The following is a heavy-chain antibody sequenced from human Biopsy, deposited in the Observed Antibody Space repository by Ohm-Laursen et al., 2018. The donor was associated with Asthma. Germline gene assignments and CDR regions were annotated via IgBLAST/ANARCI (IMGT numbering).Heavy chain of an antibody. V-gene: IGHV3-30*18. Sequence: SLRLSCTASGFTFSSYGTHWVRQAPGKGLEWVAVISYDGSNKYYADSVKGRFTISRDNSKNTLYLQMNSLRAEDTAVYYCAKRRGYYDSSGKGDETFDYWGQGTLVTVSS. CDR3: AKRRGYYDSSGKGDETFDY. CDR2: ISYDGSNK. D-gene: IGHD3-22*01. CDR1: GFTFSSYG. J-gene: IGHJ4*02.